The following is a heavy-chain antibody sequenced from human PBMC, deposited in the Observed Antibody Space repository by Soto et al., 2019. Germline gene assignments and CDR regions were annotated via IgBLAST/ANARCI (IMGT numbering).Heavy chain of an antibody. CDR3: ASTYCSSTSCYYYYGMDV. CDR1: GYSFTSYW. J-gene: IGHJ6*02. CDR2: IDPSDSYT. Sequence: PGESLKISCKGSGYSFTSYWISWVRQMPGKGLEWMGRIDPSDSYTNYSPSFQGHVTISADKSISTAYLQWSSLKASDTTMYYCASTYCSSTSCYYYYGMDVWGQGTTVTVSS. V-gene: IGHV5-10-1*01. D-gene: IGHD2-2*01.